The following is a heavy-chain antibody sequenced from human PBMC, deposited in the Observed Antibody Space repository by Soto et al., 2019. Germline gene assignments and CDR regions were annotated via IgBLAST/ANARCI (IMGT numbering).Heavy chain of an antibody. CDR3: ARVPGP. Sequence: QLQLQESGSGLVKPSQTLSLTCAVSGGSISSGGYSWSWIRQPPGKGLEWIGYIYHSGSTYYHPSLTGRVTTSGDRSKNQCSLRLSSVTAADAAVYYCARVPGPWGQGTLVTVSS. D-gene: IGHD7-27*01. CDR1: GGSISSGGYS. V-gene: IGHV4-30-2*01. CDR2: IYHSGST. J-gene: IGHJ5*02.